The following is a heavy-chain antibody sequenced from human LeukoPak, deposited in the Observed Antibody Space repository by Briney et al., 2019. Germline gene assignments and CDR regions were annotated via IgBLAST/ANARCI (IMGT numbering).Heavy chain of an antibody. CDR3: ARGDFSGSGTYYNRDFYGMYV. CDR2: VYTSGST. Sequence: SETLSVTCTVSGGSISSDYWSCIRQPAGKGLEWIGRVYTSGSTNYNPSLKSRVTMSVDTSKDQFSLKLSSVTAADTAVYYCARGDFSGSGTYYNRDFYGMYVWGQGTTVTVSS. D-gene: IGHD3-10*01. V-gene: IGHV4-4*07. CDR1: GGSISSDY. J-gene: IGHJ6*02.